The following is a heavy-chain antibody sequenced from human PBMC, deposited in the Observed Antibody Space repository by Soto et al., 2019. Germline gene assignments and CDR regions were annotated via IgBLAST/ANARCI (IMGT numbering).Heavy chain of an antibody. D-gene: IGHD2-15*01. CDR2: ISAYNGNT. CDR1: GYTFTSYG. V-gene: IGHV1-18*01. Sequence: ASVKVSCKASGYTFTSYGISWVRQAPGQGLEWMGWISAYNGNTNYAQKLQGRVTMTTDTSTSTAYMELRSLRSDDTAVYYCASGWRYYYYYGMDVWGQGTTVTVSS. CDR3: ASGWRYYYYYGMDV. J-gene: IGHJ6*02.